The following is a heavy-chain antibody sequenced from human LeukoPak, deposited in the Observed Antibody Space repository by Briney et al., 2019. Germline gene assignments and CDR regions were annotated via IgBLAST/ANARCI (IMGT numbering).Heavy chain of an antibody. J-gene: IGHJ4*02. CDR3: ARHDWGWLRNFDY. D-gene: IGHD5-12*01. CDR2: ISSSSSTI. V-gene: IGHV3-48*01. CDR1: GFTFSSYS. Sequence: PGGSLGLSCAASGFTFSSYSMNWVRQAPGKGLEWVSYISSSSSTIYYADSVKGRFTISRDNAKNSLYLQMNSLRAEDTAVYYCARHDWGWLRNFDYWGQGTLVTVSS.